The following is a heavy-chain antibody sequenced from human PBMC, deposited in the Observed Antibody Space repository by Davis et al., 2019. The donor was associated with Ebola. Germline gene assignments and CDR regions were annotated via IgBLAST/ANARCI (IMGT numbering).Heavy chain of an antibody. CDR1: GFTFSSYA. Sequence: PGGSLRLSCAASGFTFSSYAMHWVRQAPGKGLEWVAVISYDGSNKYYADSVKGRFTISRDNSKNTLYLQMNSLRAEDTAVYYCARVRVAGLRLYYFDYWGQGTLVTVSS. V-gene: IGHV3-30-3*01. J-gene: IGHJ4*02. CDR3: ARVRVAGLRLYYFDY. D-gene: IGHD6-19*01. CDR2: ISYDGSNK.